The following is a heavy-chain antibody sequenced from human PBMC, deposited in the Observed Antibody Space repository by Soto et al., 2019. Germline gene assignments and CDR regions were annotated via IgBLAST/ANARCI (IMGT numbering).Heavy chain of an antibody. Sequence: PGGSLRLSCEGSGFIFSNNGMHWVRQAPGKGLEWVAFMSYDGSAKFLADSVKGRFTISRDNSKSTLFPHMSSLRAEDTAMYYCAIVRVADSPLDHWGQGTLVTVSS. CDR2: MSYDGSAK. D-gene: IGHD3-10*02. V-gene: IGHV3-30*02. CDR3: AIVRVADSPLDH. CDR1: GFIFSNNG. J-gene: IGHJ4*02.